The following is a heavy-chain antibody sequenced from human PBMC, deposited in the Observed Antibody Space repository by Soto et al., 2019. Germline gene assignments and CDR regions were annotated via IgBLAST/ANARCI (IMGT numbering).Heavy chain of an antibody. D-gene: IGHD2-2*03. CDR2: INHSGST. V-gene: IGHV4-34*01. J-gene: IGHJ6*02. CDR1: CGSFSGYY. CDR3: ALKAGYCSSTSCYRPSYGMDV. Sequence: SETLSLTCAVYCGSFSGYYWSWIRQPPGKGLEWIGEINHSGSTNYNPSLKSRVTISVDTSKNQFSLKLSSVTAADTAVYYCALKAGYCSSTSCYRPSYGMDVWGQGTTVTVSS.